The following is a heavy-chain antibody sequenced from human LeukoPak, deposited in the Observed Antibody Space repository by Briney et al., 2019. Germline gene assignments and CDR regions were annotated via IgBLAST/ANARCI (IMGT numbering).Heavy chain of an antibody. CDR1: GGAFSGYY. CDR2: INHSGST. D-gene: IGHD5-12*01. CDR3: AREFSGYDFDH. V-gene: IGHV4-34*01. Sequence: SETLSLTCAVSGGAFSGYYWSWIRQPPGKGLEWIGEINHSGSTNYNPSLKSRVTISVDTSKNQFSLKMRSVTAADTAVYYCAREFSGYDFDHWGQGTLVTVSP. J-gene: IGHJ4*02.